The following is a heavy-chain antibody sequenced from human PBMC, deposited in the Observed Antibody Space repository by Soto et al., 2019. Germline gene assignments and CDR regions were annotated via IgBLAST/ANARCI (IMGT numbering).Heavy chain of an antibody. J-gene: IGHJ6*02. CDR1: GFTFSSYE. D-gene: IGHD2-21*02. Sequence: EVQLVESGGGLVQPGGSLRLSCAASGFTFSSYEMNWVRQAPGKGLEWVSYISSSGSTIYYADSVKGRFTISRDNAKNSLYLQMNSLRAEDTAGYYCARGDNNYYYGMDVWGQGTTVTVSS. CDR3: ARGDNNYYYGMDV. CDR2: ISSSGSTI. V-gene: IGHV3-48*03.